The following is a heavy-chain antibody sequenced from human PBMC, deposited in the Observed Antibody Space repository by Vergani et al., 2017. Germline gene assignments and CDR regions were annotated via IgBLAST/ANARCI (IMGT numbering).Heavy chain of an antibody. D-gene: IGHD5-12*01. V-gene: IGHV3-7*01. CDR1: GFTFSSYW. CDR3: ARSTGGYEYYYYMDV. J-gene: IGHJ6*03. CDR2: IKQDGSEK. Sequence: EVQLVESGGGLVQPGGSLRLSCAASGFTFSSYWMSWVRQAPGKGLEWVANIKQDGSEKYYVDSVKGRFTISRDNAKNSLYLQMNSLRAEDTAVYYCARSTGGYEYYYYMDVWGKGTTVTDSS.